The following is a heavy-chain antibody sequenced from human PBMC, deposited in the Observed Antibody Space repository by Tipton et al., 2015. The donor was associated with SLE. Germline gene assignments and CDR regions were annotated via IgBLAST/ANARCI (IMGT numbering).Heavy chain of an antibody. V-gene: IGHV4-4*07. CDR1: GGSISSYY. D-gene: IGHD1-1*01. CDR3: AREERPGGFDY. Sequence: TLSLTCPVSGGSISSYYWSWIRQPAGKGLEWIGRIYTSGDTNYNPSLKTRVTMSVDTSKNQFSLKLSSVTAADTAVYYCAREERPGGFDYWGQGTLVTVSS. CDR2: IYTSGDT. J-gene: IGHJ4*02.